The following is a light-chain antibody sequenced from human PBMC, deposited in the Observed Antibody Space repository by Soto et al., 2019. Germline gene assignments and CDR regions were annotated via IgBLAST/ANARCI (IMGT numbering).Light chain of an antibody. V-gene: IGLV2-14*01. Sequence: QSVLTQPASGSGCPGQSITISCTGTSSDVGGYNYVSWYQQHPGKAPKLMIYDVSNRPSGVSNRFSGSKSGNTASLTISGLQAGDLADYYSRSYTSSRTGVFGTVSNLNVL. CDR2: DVS. CDR1: SSDVGGYNY. CDR3: RSYTSSRTGV. J-gene: IGLJ1*01.